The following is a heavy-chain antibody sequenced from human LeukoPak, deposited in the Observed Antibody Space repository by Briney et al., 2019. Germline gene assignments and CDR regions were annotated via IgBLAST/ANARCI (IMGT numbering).Heavy chain of an antibody. CDR3: AKPGPLWQYYFDY. Sequence: GGSLRLSCAASGFTFSSYAMSWVRQAPGKGLEWVSAISGSGGSTYHADSVKGRFTISRDSSKNTLYLQMNSLRVEDTAVYYCAKPGPLWQYYFDYWGQGTLVTVSS. CDR1: GFTFSSYA. V-gene: IGHV3-23*01. J-gene: IGHJ4*02. CDR2: ISGSGGST. D-gene: IGHD2-21*01.